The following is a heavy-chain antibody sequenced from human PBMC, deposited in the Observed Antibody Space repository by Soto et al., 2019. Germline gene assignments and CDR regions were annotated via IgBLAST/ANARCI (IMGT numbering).Heavy chain of an antibody. J-gene: IGHJ3*02. Sequence: SETLSLTCAVYGGSFSGYYWSWIRQPPGKGLAWIGEINHSGSTNYKPSLKSRVTISVDTSKNQVSLKVNSVTAADTAVYYCARVNMGVFDIWGKGKRV. CDR1: GGSFSGYY. CDR3: ARVNMGVFDI. D-gene: IGHD3-16*01. V-gene: IGHV4-34*01. CDR2: INHSGST.